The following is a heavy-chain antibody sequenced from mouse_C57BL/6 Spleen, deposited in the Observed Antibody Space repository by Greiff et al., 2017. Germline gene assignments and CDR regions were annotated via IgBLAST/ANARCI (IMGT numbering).Heavy chain of an antibody. CDR2: ISSGGSYT. CDR3: ARRGTTVAGAMDY. J-gene: IGHJ4*01. V-gene: IGHV5-6*02. D-gene: IGHD1-1*01. CDR1: GFTFSSYG. Sequence: EVKLQESGGDLVKPGGSLKLSCAASGFTFSSYGMSWVRQTPDKRLEWVATISSGGSYTYYPDSVKGRFTISRDNAKNTLYLQMSSLKSEDTAMYYCARRGTTVAGAMDYWGQGTSVTVSS.